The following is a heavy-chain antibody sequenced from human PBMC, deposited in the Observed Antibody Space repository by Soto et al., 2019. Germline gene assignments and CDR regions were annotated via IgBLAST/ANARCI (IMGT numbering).Heavy chain of an antibody. CDR1: GFTFSSYA. V-gene: IGHV3-30*03. D-gene: IGHD6-6*01. J-gene: IGHJ4*02. CDR3: ARGTIVARQHLDY. Sequence: QVQLVESGGGVVQPGKPLRLSCAASGFTFSSYAMHWARQAPGKGLEWVTVISIRGGDEYYAESVRGRFTISRDDSKNTRYLQMDSLRVEDTAVYYCARGTIVARQHLDYWGQGTLVTVSS. CDR2: ISIRGGDE.